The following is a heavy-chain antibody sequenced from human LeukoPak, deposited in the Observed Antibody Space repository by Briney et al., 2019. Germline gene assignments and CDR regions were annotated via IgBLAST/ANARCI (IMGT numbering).Heavy chain of an antibody. CDR1: GGSFSGYY. D-gene: IGHD3-10*01. Sequence: SETLSLTCAVYGGSFSGYYWSWTRQPPGKGLEWIGEINHSGSTNYNPSLKSRVTISVDTSKNQFSLKLSSVTAADTAVYYCARRNAGGSGSYYSTLGSNSKNYYYYYYMDVWGKGTTVTISS. J-gene: IGHJ6*03. CDR3: ARRNAGGSGSYYSTLGSNSKNYYYYYYMDV. CDR2: INHSGST. V-gene: IGHV4-34*01.